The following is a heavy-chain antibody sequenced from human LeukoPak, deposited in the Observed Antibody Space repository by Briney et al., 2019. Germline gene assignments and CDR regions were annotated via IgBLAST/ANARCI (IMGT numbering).Heavy chain of an antibody. CDR2: ICDGGDK. V-gene: IGHV3-23*01. CDR1: GFTFNTYA. J-gene: IGHJ4*02. D-gene: IGHD1-1*01. CDR3: GRDWKLDY. Sequence: GGSLTLSCAASGFTFNTYAMSWVRQAPGEGLEWVSAICDGGDKKYADSVKGRFTISRDNSKNILYLQMSSLRAEDTAIYYCGRDWKLDYWGQGTLVTVSS.